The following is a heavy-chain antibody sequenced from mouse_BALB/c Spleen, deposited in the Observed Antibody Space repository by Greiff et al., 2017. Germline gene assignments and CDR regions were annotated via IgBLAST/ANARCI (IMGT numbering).Heavy chain of an antibody. Sequence: VHLVESGPGLVAPSQSLSITCTVSGFSLSRYSVHWVRQPPGKGLEWLGMIWGGGSTDYNSALKSRLSISKDNSKSQVFLKMNSLQTDDTAMYYCARNRDYRYDVAWFAYWGQGTLVTVSA. CDR3: ARNRDYRYDVAWFAY. V-gene: IGHV2-6-4*01. J-gene: IGHJ3*01. D-gene: IGHD2-14*01. CDR1: GFSLSRYS. CDR2: IWGGGST.